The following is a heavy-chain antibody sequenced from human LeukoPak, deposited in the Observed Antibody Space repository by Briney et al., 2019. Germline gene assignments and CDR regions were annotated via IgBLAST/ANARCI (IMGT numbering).Heavy chain of an antibody. CDR1: GGSISSYY. J-gene: IGHJ5*02. D-gene: IGHD3-22*01. CDR3: ARGINDYYDSRGYYYDFWFDP. V-gene: IGHV4-4*07. CDR2: IYTSGST. Sequence: SETLSLTCTVSGGSISSYYWSWIRQPAGKGLEWIGRIYTSGSTNYNPSLKSRVTMSVDTSKNQFSLKLSSVTAADTAVYYCARGINDYYDSRGYYYDFWFDPWGQGTLVTVSS.